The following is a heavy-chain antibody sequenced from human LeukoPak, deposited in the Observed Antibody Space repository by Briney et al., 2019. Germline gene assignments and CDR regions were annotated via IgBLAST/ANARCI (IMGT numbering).Heavy chain of an antibody. CDR1: GFTLSSYR. D-gene: IGHD2-2*01. CDR2: INSDGSST. J-gene: IGHJ6*04. CDR3: ARVSSLAIYYGMDV. V-gene: IGHV3-74*01. Sequence: GGSLRLSCAASGFTLSSYRMHWVRQAPGKGLVWVSRINSDGSSTSYADSVKGRFTISRDNAKNTLYLQMNSLRAEDTAVYYCARVSSLAIYYGMDVWGKGTTVTVSS.